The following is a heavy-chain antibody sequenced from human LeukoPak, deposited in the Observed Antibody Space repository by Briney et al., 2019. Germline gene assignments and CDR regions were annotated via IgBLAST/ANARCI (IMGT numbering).Heavy chain of an antibody. V-gene: IGHV1-18*01. CDR1: GYTFTSYG. Sequence: ASXXVSCKASGYTFTSYGISWVRQAPGQGLEWMGWISAYNGNTNYAQKLQGRVTMTTDTSTSTAYMELRSLRSDDTAVYYCSRAGPYYYDSSGYYPNFDYWGQGTLVTVSS. D-gene: IGHD3-22*01. CDR2: ISAYNGNT. J-gene: IGHJ4*02. CDR3: SRAGPYYYDSSGYYPNFDY.